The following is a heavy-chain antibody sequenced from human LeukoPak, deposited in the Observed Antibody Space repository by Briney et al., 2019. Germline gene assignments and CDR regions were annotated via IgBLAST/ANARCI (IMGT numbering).Heavy chain of an antibody. J-gene: IGHJ4*02. D-gene: IGHD5-12*01. Sequence: ASVKVSCKASGYTFTDYYIHWVRQAPEQGLEWMGWLYPNSGSTNYAQKFQGRVTMTRDTSINTAYMELSGLRSDDTAVYYCARDPPYGGYDHFDYWGQGTLVTVSS. CDR3: ARDPPYGGYDHFDY. V-gene: IGHV1-2*02. CDR2: LYPNSGST. CDR1: GYTFTDYY.